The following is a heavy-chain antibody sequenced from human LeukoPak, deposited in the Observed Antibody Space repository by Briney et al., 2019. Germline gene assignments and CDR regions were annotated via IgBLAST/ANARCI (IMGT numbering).Heavy chain of an antibody. CDR1: GFTFDDYA. CDR3: AKERGAYFDY. Sequence: GGSLRLSCAASGFTFDDYAMHWVRQAPGKGLEWVSLISWDGGSTYYADSVKGRFTISRDNSKNSLYLQMNCLRAEDTALYYCAKERGAYFDYWGQGTLVTVSS. V-gene: IGHV3-43D*03. D-gene: IGHD3-10*01. CDR2: ISWDGGST. J-gene: IGHJ4*02.